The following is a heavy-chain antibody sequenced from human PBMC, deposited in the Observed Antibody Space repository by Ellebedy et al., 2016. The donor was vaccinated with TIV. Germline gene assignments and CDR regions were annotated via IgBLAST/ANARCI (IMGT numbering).Heavy chain of an antibody. D-gene: IGHD3-10*01. V-gene: IGHV1-69*05. CDR3: ARDRTLRGPTVLGY. CDR1: GGTFSSYA. CDR2: IIPIFGTA. Sequence: SVKVSXKASGGTFSSYAISWVRQAPGQGLEWMGGIIPIFGTANYAQKFQGRVTMTRDTSTSTVYMELSSLRSEDTAVYYCARDRTLRGPTVLGYWGQGTLVTVSS. J-gene: IGHJ4*02.